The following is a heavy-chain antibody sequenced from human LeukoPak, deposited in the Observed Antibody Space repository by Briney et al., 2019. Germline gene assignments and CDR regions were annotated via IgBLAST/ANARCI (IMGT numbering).Heavy chain of an antibody. CDR1: GFIFSNYG. CDR2: ISSISTYT. D-gene: IGHD6-13*01. CDR3: AKDRVYSSSWYGVFDY. J-gene: IGHJ4*02. Sequence: PGGSLRLSCAASGFIFSNYGMIWVRQAPGKGPEWVSSISSISTYTHYADSVKGRLIISRDNAENSLFLQMNSLRAEDTAVYYCAKDRVYSSSWYGVFDYWGQGTLVTVSS. V-gene: IGHV3-21*01.